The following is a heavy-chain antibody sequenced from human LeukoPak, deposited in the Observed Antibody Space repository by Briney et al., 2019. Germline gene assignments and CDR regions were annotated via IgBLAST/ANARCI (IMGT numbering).Heavy chain of an antibody. CDR3: SRAAGGLVGAMESEYHQYAMDV. J-gene: IGHJ6*02. Sequence: ASVKVSCKASGGTFRSYGINWARQAPGQGLEWIGRVIPVFGMTHYAQRFQGRVTITADKDTSTVDMELTSLRFEDTAVYYCSRAAGGLVGAMESEYHQYAMDVWGQGTTVTVSS. CDR2: VIPVFGMT. D-gene: IGHD1-26*01. V-gene: IGHV1-69*04. CDR1: GGTFRSYG.